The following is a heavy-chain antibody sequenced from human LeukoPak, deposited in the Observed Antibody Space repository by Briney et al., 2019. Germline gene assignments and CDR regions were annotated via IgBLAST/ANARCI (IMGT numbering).Heavy chain of an antibody. CDR3: ATSIDSSGYFDFDY. CDR2: IYSGGSI. V-gene: IGHV3-66*01. Sequence: GGSLRLSCAASGFTFSSNYMNWVRQAPGKGLEWVSVIYSGGSIYYADYVKRRFTMSRDNSKNTLYLQMNSLRAEDTAVYYCATSIDSSGYFDFDYWGQGTLVTVSS. J-gene: IGHJ4*02. D-gene: IGHD3-22*01. CDR1: GFTFSSNY.